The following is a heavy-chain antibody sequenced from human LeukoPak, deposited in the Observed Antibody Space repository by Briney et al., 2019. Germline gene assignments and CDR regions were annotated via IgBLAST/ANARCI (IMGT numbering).Heavy chain of an antibody. CDR2: ISWNSGSI. Sequence: PGGSLRLSCAASGFTFDDYAMHWVRQAPGKGLEWVSGISWNSGSIGYADSVKGRFTIPRDNAKNSLYLQMNSLRAEDTALYYCAKGLNGGAQLLGNWFDPWGQGTLVTVSS. CDR3: AKGLNGGAQLLGNWFDP. CDR1: GFTFDDYA. J-gene: IGHJ5*02. V-gene: IGHV3-9*01. D-gene: IGHD2-2*01.